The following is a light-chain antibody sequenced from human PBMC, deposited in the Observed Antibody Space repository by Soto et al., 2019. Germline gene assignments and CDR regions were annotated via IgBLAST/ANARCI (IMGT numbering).Light chain of an antibody. CDR1: QSVGSN. V-gene: IGKV3-15*01. CDR2: DAS. J-gene: IGKJ4*01. Sequence: IVVTQSPATLSVSPGERVTLSCRASQSVGSNLAWYQQRPGQAPRLLIYDASTRATGIPDRFSGSGSGTEFTLTISSLQSEDFAVYYCHQFNIWPHMLSFGGGTKLEMK. CDR3: HQFNIWPHMLS.